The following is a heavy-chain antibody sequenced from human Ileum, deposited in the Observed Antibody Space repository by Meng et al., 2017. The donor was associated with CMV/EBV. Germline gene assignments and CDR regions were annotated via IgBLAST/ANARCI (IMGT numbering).Heavy chain of an antibody. CDR2: SSNSGNT. CDR1: SGYCSDLF. D-gene: IGHD1-26*01. Sequence: QVQRHQGRAGLCKASVALYLTCAVFSGYCSDLFRRCIPQPPEKGLERIGESSNSGNTKYTQSLKSRVTISVDASKNQFSLNMRSVTAADTAVYYCARGRDFWWEMDYTGQGTLVTVSS. CDR3: ARGRDFWWEMDY. J-gene: IGHJ4*02. V-gene: IGHV4-34*01.